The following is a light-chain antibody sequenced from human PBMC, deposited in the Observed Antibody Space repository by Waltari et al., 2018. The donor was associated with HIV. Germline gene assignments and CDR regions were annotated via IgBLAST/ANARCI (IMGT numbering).Light chain of an antibody. Sequence: SSELTQDPAVSVALGQTVRITCQGDSLRSHYESWYQQKPGQAPVLLIYGKNNRPSGIPDRFSGSSSGNTASWTITGAQAEDEADYYCNSRDTSGNHLEVFGTGTKVTVL. CDR2: GKN. V-gene: IGLV3-19*01. CDR3: NSRDTSGNHLEV. CDR1: SLRSHY. J-gene: IGLJ1*01.